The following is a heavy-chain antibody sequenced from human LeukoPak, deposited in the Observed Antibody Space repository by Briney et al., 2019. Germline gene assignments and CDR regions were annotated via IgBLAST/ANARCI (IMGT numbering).Heavy chain of an antibody. CDR1: GFTFSSYA. V-gene: IGHV3-23*01. CDR3: AKGRSGVVVAALNY. J-gene: IGHJ4*02. Sequence: GASLRLSCAASGFTFSSYAMSWVRQAPGKGLEWVSTISGSGDSTYYADSVKGRFTISRDNSKSTLYLQMNSLRADDTAVYYCAKGRSGVVVAALNYWGQGTPVTVSS. CDR2: ISGSGDST. D-gene: IGHD2-15*01.